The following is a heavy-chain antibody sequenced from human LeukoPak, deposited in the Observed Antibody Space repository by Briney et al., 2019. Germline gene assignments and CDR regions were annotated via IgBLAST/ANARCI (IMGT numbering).Heavy chain of an antibody. CDR2: IIPIFGTA. J-gene: IGHJ4*02. Sequence: SVKVSRKASGGTFSSYAISWVRQAPGQGLEWMGGIIPIFGTANYAQKFQGRVTITADESTSTAYMELSSLRSEDTAVYYCALGRTTTPQEFDYWGQGTLVTVSS. CDR1: GGTFSSYA. CDR3: ALGRTTTPQEFDY. V-gene: IGHV1-69*13. D-gene: IGHD4-17*01.